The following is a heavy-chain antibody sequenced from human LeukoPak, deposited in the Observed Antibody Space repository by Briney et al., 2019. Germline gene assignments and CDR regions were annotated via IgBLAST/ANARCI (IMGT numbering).Heavy chain of an antibody. J-gene: IGHJ4*02. V-gene: IGHV3-7*01. Sequence: PGGSLRLSCAASGFTLRSNWMSWVRQAPGKGLEWVANIKQDGSHKNYADSVKGRFTISRDNAKNSLYLQMNSLRAEDTAVYYCALERYWGQGTLVTVSS. CDR3: ALERY. CDR2: IKQDGSHK. CDR1: GFTLRSNW.